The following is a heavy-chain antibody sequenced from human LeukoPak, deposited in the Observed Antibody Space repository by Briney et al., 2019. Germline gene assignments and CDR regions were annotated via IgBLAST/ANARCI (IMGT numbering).Heavy chain of an antibody. J-gene: IGHJ4*02. CDR2: IYYTGST. CDR1: GGSISSYY. V-gene: IGHV4-59*12. CDR3: ASYYY. Sequence: SETLSLTCTVSGGSISSYYWSWIRQPPGKGLEWIGYIYYTGSTYYNPSLKSRVTISVDTSKNQFSLKLSSVTAADTAVYYCASYYYWGQGTLVTVSS. D-gene: IGHD3-10*01.